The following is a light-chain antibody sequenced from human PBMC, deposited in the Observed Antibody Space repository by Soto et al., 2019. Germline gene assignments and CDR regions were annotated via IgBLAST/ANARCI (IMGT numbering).Light chain of an antibody. V-gene: IGKV1-39*01. J-gene: IGKJ3*01. Sequence: DIQMTQSPFSLSASVGDTVTLTCRASQDISNYLNWLQQKPGKAPKLLIYAASTLQTGVPSRFSGSESGTDFTLTISSLQPEVFAIYSGLKSYSFPSPLGPR. CDR3: LKSYSFPSP. CDR1: QDISNY. CDR2: AAS.